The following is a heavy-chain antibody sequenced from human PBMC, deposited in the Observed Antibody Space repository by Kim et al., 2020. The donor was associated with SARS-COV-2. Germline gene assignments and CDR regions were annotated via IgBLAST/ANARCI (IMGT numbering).Heavy chain of an antibody. CDR2: IIPIFGTA. D-gene: IGHD3-22*01. CDR3: ARDDTMIMSLVYAFDI. J-gene: IGHJ3*02. CDR1: GGTFSSYA. V-gene: IGHV1-69*13. Sequence: SVKVSCKASGGTFSSYAISWVRQAPGQGLEWMGGIIPIFGTANYAQKFQGRVTITADESTSTAYMELSSLRSEDTAVYYCARDDTMIMSLVYAFDIWGQGTMVTVSS.